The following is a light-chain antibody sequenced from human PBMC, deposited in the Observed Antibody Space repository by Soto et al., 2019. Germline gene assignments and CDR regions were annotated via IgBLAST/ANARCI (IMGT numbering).Light chain of an antibody. V-gene: IGKV3-20*01. CDR2: GAS. CDR3: QQYGNSPRT. CDR1: QSISSSF. J-gene: IGKJ1*01. Sequence: EIVLTQSPGILSLSPGERASLSCGASQSISSSFLAWYQQKPGQAPRLLIYGASSRATGIPARFSGSGSGTGFTLTISRLEPEDFAVYYCQQYGNSPRTFGQGTKVDIK.